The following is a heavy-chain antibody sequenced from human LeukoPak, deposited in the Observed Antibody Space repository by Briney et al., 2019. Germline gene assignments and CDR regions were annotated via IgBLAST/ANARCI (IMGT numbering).Heavy chain of an antibody. CDR2: INHSGST. CDR3: ARGPGLITGTGDGDDY. J-gene: IGHJ4*02. CDR1: GRSFSGYY. V-gene: IGHV4-34*01. D-gene: IGHD1-20*01. Sequence: PSETLSLTCAVYGRSFSGYYWSWIRQPPGKGLEWIGEINHSGSTNYNPSLKSRVTISVDTSKNQFSLKLSSVTAADTAVYYCARGPGLITGTGDGDDYWGQGTLVTVSS.